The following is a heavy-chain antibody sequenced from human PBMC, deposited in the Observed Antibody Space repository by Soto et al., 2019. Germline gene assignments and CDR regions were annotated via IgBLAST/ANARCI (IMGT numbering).Heavy chain of an antibody. V-gene: IGHV3-23*01. CDR3: ASPTPQQQLVMP. CDR1: GFTFSSYA. D-gene: IGHD6-13*01. Sequence: PGGSLRLSCAASGFTFSSYAMSWVRQAPGKGLEWVSAISGSGGSTYYADSVKGRFTISRDNSKNTLYLQMNSLRAEDTAVYYFASPTPQQQLVMPWGKGTTVTVSS. J-gene: IGHJ6*04. CDR2: ISGSGGST.